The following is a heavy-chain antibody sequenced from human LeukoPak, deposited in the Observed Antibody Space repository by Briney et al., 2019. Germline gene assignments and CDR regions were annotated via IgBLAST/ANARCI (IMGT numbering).Heavy chain of an antibody. CDR1: GYSFTSYW. J-gene: IGHJ5*02. CDR2: IYPGDSET. V-gene: IGHV5-51*01. D-gene: IGHD2-2*02. Sequence: GESLKISCKGSGYSFTSYWIGWVRQMPGKGLEWMGIIYPGDSETRYSPSFQGQVTISADKSISTAYLQWSSLKASDTAMYYCARGDCSSTSCYRGFDPWGQGTLVTVSS. CDR3: ARGDCSSTSCYRGFDP.